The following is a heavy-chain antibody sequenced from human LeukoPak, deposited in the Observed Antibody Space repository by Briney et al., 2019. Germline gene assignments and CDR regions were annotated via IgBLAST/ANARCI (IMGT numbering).Heavy chain of an antibody. CDR2: IYHDGST. J-gene: IGHJ4*02. Sequence: SETLSLTCAVSGGSISSNNWWIWVRQSPEKGLEWIGEIYHDGSTNYNPSLKSRVTISMDKSKNQLSLKLNFVTAADTAVYYCAREAITSMPSFDYWGQGTLVTVSS. CDR1: GGSISSNNW. V-gene: IGHV4-4*02. D-gene: IGHD1-14*01. CDR3: AREAITSMPSFDY.